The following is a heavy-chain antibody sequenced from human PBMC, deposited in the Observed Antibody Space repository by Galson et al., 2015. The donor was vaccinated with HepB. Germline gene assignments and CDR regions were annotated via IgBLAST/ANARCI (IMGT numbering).Heavy chain of an antibody. V-gene: IGHV3-23*01. D-gene: IGHD1-26*01. CDR3: AKEVSLGAAAGRWEFYYGMDV. Sequence: SLRLSCAASGFSFTSYAMSWVRQVPRKGLEWVSSLSSSGGNTYYADSVKGRFTISRDSSENTLYLQMNSLRAEDTALYYCAKEVSLGAAAGRWEFYYGMDVWGQGTTVTVSS. J-gene: IGHJ6*02. CDR1: GFSFTSYA. CDR2: LSSSGGNT.